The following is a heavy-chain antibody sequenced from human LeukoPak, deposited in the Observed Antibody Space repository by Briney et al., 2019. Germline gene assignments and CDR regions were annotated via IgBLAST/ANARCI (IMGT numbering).Heavy chain of an antibody. V-gene: IGHV4-34*01. CDR3: ARGLLTGYSSSWYVGSYNWFDP. Sequence: PSETLSLTCAVYGGSFSGYYWSWIRQPPGKGLEWIGEINHSGSTNYNPSLKSRVTISVDTSKNQFSLKLSSVTAADTAVNYCARGLLTGYSSSWYVGSYNWFDPWGQGTLVTVSS. D-gene: IGHD6-13*01. CDR1: GGSFSGYY. CDR2: INHSGST. J-gene: IGHJ5*02.